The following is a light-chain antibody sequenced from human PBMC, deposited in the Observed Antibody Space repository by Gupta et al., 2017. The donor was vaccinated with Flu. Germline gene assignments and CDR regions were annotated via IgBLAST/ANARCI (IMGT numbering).Light chain of an antibody. V-gene: IGKV1-39*01. CDR1: RTISYY. CDR3: QQSFSSPPT. Sequence: DTQMTQSPSSLSASVGDRVTITCRASRTISYYLNWYQQKPGRAPKLLIYAASSLQSGVPSRFSGSGSETDFTLTISDLRPEDFATYYCQQSFSSPPTFGQGTKVEI. CDR2: AAS. J-gene: IGKJ1*01.